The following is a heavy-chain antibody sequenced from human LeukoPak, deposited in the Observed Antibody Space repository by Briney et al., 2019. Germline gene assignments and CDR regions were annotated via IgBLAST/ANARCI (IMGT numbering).Heavy chain of an antibody. Sequence: PGGSLRLSCAASGFTFSSYSMNWVRQAPGKGLEWASSISGRSSYIYYADSVKGRFTISRDNAKNSLYLQMNSLRAEDTAVYYCARGPTTVTPFDYWGQGTLVTVSS. CDR3: ARGPTTVTPFDY. D-gene: IGHD4-17*01. CDR1: GFTFSSYS. CDR2: ISGRSSYI. V-gene: IGHV3-21*01. J-gene: IGHJ4*02.